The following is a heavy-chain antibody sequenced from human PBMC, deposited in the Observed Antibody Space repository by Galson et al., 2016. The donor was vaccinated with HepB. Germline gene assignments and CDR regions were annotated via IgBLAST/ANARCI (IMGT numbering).Heavy chain of an antibody. D-gene: IGHD3-9*01. CDR2: ISSDSLYM. Sequence: SLRLSCAASGFTFSSYSMNWVRQAPGKGLEWVSSISSDSLYMFYGASVKGRFSISRDNAKNSLYLQMNSLRVEDTAMYYCAKNEILAGDSAFDYWGQGTLVTVSS. J-gene: IGHJ4*02. CDR1: GFTFSSYS. CDR3: AKNEILAGDSAFDY. V-gene: IGHV3-21*01.